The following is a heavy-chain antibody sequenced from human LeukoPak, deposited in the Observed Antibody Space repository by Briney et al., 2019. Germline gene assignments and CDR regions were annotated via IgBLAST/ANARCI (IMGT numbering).Heavy chain of an antibody. CDR1: GFNVSSNY. CDR2: IKSKSDGGTT. Sequence: GGSLRLSCAASGFNVSSNYMSWVRQAPGKGLEWVGLIKSKSDGGTTDCTAPVKGRFSISRDDSKNTLYLQMHSLKSEDTALYFCTTDLTVTGHFDYWGQGNLVTVSS. CDR3: TTDLTVTGHFDY. D-gene: IGHD4-17*01. J-gene: IGHJ4*02. V-gene: IGHV3-15*01.